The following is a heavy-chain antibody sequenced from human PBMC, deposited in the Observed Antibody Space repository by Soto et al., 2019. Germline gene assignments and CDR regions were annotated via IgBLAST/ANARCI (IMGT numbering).Heavy chain of an antibody. CDR2: ISYDGSNK. J-gene: IGHJ3*02. D-gene: IGHD3-10*01. CDR3: AKDRITMVRGVIVLNDAFDI. V-gene: IGHV3-30*18. CDR1: GFTFSSYG. Sequence: GSLRLSCAASGFTFSSYGMHWVRQAPGKGLEWVAVISYDGSNKYYADSVKGRFTISRDNSKNTLYLQMNSLRAEDTAVYYCAKDRITMVRGVIVLNDAFDIWGQGTMVTVSS.